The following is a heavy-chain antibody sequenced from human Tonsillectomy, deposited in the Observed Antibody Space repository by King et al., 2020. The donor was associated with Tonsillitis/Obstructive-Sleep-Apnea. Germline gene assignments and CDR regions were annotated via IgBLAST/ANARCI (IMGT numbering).Heavy chain of an antibody. Sequence: DVQLVESGGGLVQPGGSLRLSCAASGFTFSSYAMSWVRQAPGKGLEWVSAISGSGGSTYSADSVKGRFTISRDNSKNTLYLQMNSLRADDTAVYYCAKSHDSRVLEWLFWDVWGKGTPVTVSS. CDR1: GFTFSSYA. CDR2: ISGSGGST. V-gene: IGHV3-23*04. J-gene: IGHJ6*04. D-gene: IGHD3-3*01. CDR3: AKSHDSRVLEWLFWDV.